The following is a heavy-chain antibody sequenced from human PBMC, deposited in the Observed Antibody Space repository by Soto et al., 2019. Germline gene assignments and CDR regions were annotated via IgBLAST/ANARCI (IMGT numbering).Heavy chain of an antibody. D-gene: IGHD3-10*01. CDR2: IYWDDDK. CDR3: ARGGWTTYYSPFFDY. V-gene: IGHV2-5*02. Sequence: SGPTLVNPTQTLTLTCTFSGFSLSASGVGVGWIRQPPGKALEWLALIYWDDDKRYSPSLKSRLTITKDTSKNQVVLTLTKLDTVDTATYYCARGGWTTYYSPFFDYWGQGTLVTVSS. J-gene: IGHJ4*02. CDR1: GFSLSASGVG.